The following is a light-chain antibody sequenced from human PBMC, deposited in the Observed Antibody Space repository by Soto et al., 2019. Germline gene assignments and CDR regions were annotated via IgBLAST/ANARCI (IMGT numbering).Light chain of an antibody. CDR3: QHYGDSPIP. V-gene: IGKV3-15*01. CDR1: QSVSSY. J-gene: IGKJ5*01. CDR2: GAS. Sequence: VMTQSVATLSVYQRARVTLSCRASQSVSSYLAWYQQKPGQAPRLLIYGASTGATGIPARFSGGGSGTDFTLTICRLEPEDFAVYYCQHYGDSPIPFGQGTR.